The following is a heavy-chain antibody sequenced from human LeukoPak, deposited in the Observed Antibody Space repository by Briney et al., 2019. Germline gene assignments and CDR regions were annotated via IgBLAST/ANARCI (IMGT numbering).Heavy chain of an antibody. CDR1: GYTFTSYA. Sequence: ASVKVSCKASGYTFTSYAMNWVRQAPGHGLEWMGWINTNTGNPTYAQGFTGRFVFSLDTSVSTAYPQISSLKAEDTAVYYCARLDYYDSSGYLEFVDAFDIWGQGTMVTVSS. CDR3: ARLDYYDSSGYLEFVDAFDI. V-gene: IGHV7-4-1*02. D-gene: IGHD3-22*01. J-gene: IGHJ3*02. CDR2: INTNTGNP.